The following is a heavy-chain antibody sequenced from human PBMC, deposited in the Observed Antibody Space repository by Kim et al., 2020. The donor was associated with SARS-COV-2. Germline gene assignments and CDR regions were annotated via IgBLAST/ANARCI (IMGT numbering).Heavy chain of an antibody. Sequence: NYAGSVKGRFTIYRDNAKNSVYRQMNSLRAEDTAVYYCAKARYGDPDYWGKGTLVTVSS. V-gene: IGHV3-11*06. CDR3: AKARYGDPDY. J-gene: IGHJ4*02. D-gene: IGHD4-17*01.